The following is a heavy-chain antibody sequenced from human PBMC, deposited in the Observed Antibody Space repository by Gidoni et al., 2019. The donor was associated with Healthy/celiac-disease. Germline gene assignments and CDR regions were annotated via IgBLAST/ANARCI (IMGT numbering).Heavy chain of an antibody. J-gene: IGHJ3*02. CDR1: GFTFSSYA. D-gene: IGHD2-21*02. V-gene: IGHV3-23*01. CDR3: AKDALPRPIYCGGDCYPSMIDAFDI. CDR2: MSGSGGST. Sequence: EVQLLESGGGLVQPGGSLRPSCAASGFTFSSYAMSWVRQAPGKGLEWVSAMSGSGGSTYYADSVKGRFTISRDNSKNTLYLQMNSLRAEDTAVYYCAKDALPRPIYCGGDCYPSMIDAFDIWGQGTMVTVSS.